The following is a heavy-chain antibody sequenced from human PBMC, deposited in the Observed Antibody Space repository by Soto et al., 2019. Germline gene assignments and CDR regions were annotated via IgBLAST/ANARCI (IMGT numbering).Heavy chain of an antibody. CDR2: ISAYNGNT. Sequence: GASVKVSRKGSGFTLSSYGISRVRQAPGQRLEWMGWISAYNGNTNYAQKLQGRVTMTTDTSTSTAYIELRSLRSDDTAVYYCARGVAGLFDYWGQGTLVTVSS. D-gene: IGHD6-19*01. CDR3: ARGVAGLFDY. CDR1: GFTLSSYG. V-gene: IGHV1-18*01. J-gene: IGHJ4*02.